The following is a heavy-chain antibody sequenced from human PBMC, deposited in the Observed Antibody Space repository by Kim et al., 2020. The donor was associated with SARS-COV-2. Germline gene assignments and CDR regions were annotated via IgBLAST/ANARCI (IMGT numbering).Heavy chain of an antibody. J-gene: IGHJ4*02. V-gene: IGHV3-30*18. CDR3: AKWDWSDHVSHVFF. CDR1: GFTFSNYG. CDR2: ISYDGNNK. Sequence: GGSLRLSCAASGFTFSNYGMHWVRQAPGMGLEWVAGISYDGNNKYYADSVKGRITISRDNSKNTLSLQMNSLGTEDTAVYYCAKWDWSDHVSHVFFWGQGTLVTVSS. D-gene: IGHD3-3*01.